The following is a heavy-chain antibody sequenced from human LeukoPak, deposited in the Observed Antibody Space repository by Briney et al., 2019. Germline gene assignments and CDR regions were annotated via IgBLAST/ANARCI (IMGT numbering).Heavy chain of an antibody. CDR1: GFNFRTYA. V-gene: IGHV3-30-3*01. CDR3: VRDWRAEAGPFDY. D-gene: IGHD6-13*01. CDR2: ISYDGTNK. Sequence: GRSLRLSCATSGFNFRTYALHWVRQTPGKGLEWVTLISYDGTNKYYADSVKGRFTISRDNSKNTLYLQMNSLRVEDTAVYYCVRDWRAEAGPFDYWGQGTLVTVSS. J-gene: IGHJ4*02.